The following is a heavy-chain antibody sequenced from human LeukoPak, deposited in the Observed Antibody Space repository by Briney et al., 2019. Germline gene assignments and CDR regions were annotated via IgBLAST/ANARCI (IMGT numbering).Heavy chain of an antibody. Sequence: VASVTVSCKASGGTFSSYAISWVRQAPGQGLEWMGGIIPIFGTANYAQKFQGRVTITADKSTSTAYMELSSLRSEDTAVYYCARDLGRGVLDYWGQGTLVTVSS. CDR2: IIPIFGTA. D-gene: IGHD3-10*01. J-gene: IGHJ4*02. CDR1: GGTFSSYA. V-gene: IGHV1-69*06. CDR3: ARDLGRGVLDY.